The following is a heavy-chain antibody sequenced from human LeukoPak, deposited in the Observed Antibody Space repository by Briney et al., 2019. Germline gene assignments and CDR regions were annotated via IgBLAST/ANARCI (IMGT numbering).Heavy chain of an antibody. V-gene: IGHV1-18*01. D-gene: IGHD3-16*02. J-gene: IGHJ4*02. CDR1: GYTFTSYG. Sequence: GASVKVSCKASGYTFTSYGISWVRQAPGQGLEWMGWISAYNGNTNYAQKLQGRVTMTTDTSTSTAYMELRSLRSDDTAVYYRARVRVWGSYRPRYFDYWGQGTLVTVSS. CDR2: ISAYNGNT. CDR3: ARVRVWGSYRPRYFDY.